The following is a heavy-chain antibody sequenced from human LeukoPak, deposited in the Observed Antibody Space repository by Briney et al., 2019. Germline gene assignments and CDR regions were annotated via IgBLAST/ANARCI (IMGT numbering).Heavy chain of an antibody. CDR1: GGSISSSSYY. J-gene: IGHJ4*02. D-gene: IGHD3-22*01. Sequence: SSETLSLTCTVSGGSISSSSYYWGWIRQPPGKGLEWIGSIYYSGSTYYNPSLKSRVTISVDTSKNQFSLKLSSVTAADTAVYYCASQPKYYYDSSGPYFDYWGQGTLVTVSS. CDR3: ASQPKYYYDSSGPYFDY. V-gene: IGHV4-39*07. CDR2: IYYSGST.